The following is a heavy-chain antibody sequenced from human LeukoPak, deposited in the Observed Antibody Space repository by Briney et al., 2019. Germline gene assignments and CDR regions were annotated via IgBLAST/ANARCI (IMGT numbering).Heavy chain of an antibody. CDR2: IYSGGST. CDR3: VRLENSLGYSSSSY. Sequence: GGSLRLSCAASGFTVSSNYMSWVRQAPGKGLEWVSVIYSGGSTYYADSVKGRFTISRDNSKNTLYLQMNSLRAEDTAVYYCVRLENSLGYSSSSYWGQGTLVTVSS. CDR1: GFTVSSNY. J-gene: IGHJ4*02. D-gene: IGHD6-6*01. V-gene: IGHV3-53*01.